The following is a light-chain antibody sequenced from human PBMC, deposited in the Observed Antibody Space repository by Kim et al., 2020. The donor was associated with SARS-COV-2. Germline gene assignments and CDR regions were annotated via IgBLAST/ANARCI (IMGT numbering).Light chain of an antibody. CDR3: QAWDSSTAI. V-gene: IGLV3-1*01. CDR2: QGD. CDR1: RLGDKY. J-gene: IGLJ2*01. Sequence: VSPSQTVSISCSGERLGDKYAFWYQQRSGQSPVLVIYQGDKRPSGIPARFSGFLSGNTATLTISGTQPMDEADYYCQAWDSSTAIFGGGTKLTVL.